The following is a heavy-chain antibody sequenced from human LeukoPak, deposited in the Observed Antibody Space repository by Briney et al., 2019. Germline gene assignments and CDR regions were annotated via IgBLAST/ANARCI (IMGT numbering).Heavy chain of an antibody. CDR3: VRSGSYFSK. J-gene: IGHJ4*02. V-gene: IGHV3-7*01. Sequence: PGGSLRLSCAAPGFIFSSHWMSWVRQAPGKGLEWVANINLDGNDKNYVDSVKGRFTISRDNAKNSLYLRMNSLRAEDTAMYYCVRSGSYFSKWGQGTLVTVSS. CDR2: INLDGNDK. CDR1: GFIFSSHW. D-gene: IGHD1-26*01.